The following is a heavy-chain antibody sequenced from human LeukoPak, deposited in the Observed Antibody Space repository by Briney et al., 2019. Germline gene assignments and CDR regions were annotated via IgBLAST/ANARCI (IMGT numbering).Heavy chain of an antibody. CDR1: GGSFSGYY. V-gene: IGHV4-34*01. CDR3: ARGRERYCSSTSCYRGCYSDY. D-gene: IGHD2-2*02. CDR2: INHSGST. Sequence: RSETLSLTCAVYGGSFSGYYWSWIRQPPGKGLEWIGEINHSGSTNYNPSLKSRVTISVDTSKNQFSLKLSSVTAADTAVYYCARGRERYCSSTSCYRGCYSDYWGQGTLVTVSS. J-gene: IGHJ4*02.